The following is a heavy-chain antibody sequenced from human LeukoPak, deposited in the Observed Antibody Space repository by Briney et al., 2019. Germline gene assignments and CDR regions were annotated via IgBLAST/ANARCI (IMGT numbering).Heavy chain of an antibody. V-gene: IGHV4-59*01. CDR2: IYYSGST. CDR3: ASGTGAFDI. J-gene: IGHJ3*02. Sequence: SETLSPTCTVSGGSISSYYWSWIRQPPGKGLEWIGYIYYSGSTNYNPSLKSRVTISVDTSKNQFSLKLSSVTAADTAVYYCASGTGAFDIWGQGTMVTVSS. CDR1: GGSISSYY.